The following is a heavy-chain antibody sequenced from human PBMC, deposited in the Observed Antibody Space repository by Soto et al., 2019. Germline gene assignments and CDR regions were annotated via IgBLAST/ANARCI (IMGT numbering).Heavy chain of an antibody. CDR2: ISYGGTT. Sequence: QVQLQESGPGLVKPSQTLSLTCTVSGGSMNSGGYCWSWIRQHPGEGLEWIGCISYGGTTSYNPSLKGRVIISVDTSKNQFSPKLTSVTAADTAVYYCSRGILVWGQGTLITVSS. V-gene: IGHV4-31*03. J-gene: IGHJ4*02. CDR1: GGSMNSGGYC. CDR3: SRGILV. D-gene: IGHD2-15*01.